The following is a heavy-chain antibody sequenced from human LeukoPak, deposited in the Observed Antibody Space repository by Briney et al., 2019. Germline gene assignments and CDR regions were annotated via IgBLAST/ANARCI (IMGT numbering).Heavy chain of an antibody. V-gene: IGHV3-23*01. CDR2: ISGSGGVT. D-gene: IGHD2-15*01. CDR3: VRRYCSGGRCYHFDY. CDR1: GYTFSSYA. Sequence: PGGSLRLSCEGSGYTFSSYAMSWVRHVSGKGLEWVAGISGSGGVTYYADSVRGRLTISRDNAMNSLYLQMNSLRAEDTAVYYCVRRYCSGGRCYHFDYWGQGALVTVSS. J-gene: IGHJ4*02.